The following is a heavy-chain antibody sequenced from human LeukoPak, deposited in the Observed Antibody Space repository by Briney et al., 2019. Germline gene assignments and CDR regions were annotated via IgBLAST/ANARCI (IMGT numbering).Heavy chain of an antibody. Sequence: ASVKVSCKASGYTFTNYAINWVRQAPGQGLEWMGGIIPIFGTANYAQKFQGRVTITADESTSTAYMELSSLRSEDTAVYYCARPQSYYDSSGYYPFDYWGQGTLVTVSS. V-gene: IGHV1-69*13. CDR1: GYTFTNYA. D-gene: IGHD3-22*01. CDR3: ARPQSYYDSSGYYPFDY. J-gene: IGHJ4*02. CDR2: IIPIFGTA.